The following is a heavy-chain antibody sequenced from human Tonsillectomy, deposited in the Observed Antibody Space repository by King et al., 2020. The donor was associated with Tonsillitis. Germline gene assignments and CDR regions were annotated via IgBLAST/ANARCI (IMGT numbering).Heavy chain of an antibody. CDR3: ATSPYQVNCGFFYY. J-gene: IGHJ4*02. CDR1: GGTFSSYA. D-gene: IGHD7-27*01. CDR2: IIPILGIA. V-gene: IGHV1-69*04. Sequence: QLVQSGAEVKKPGSSVKVSCKASGGTFSSYAISWVRQAPGQGLEWMGRIIPILGIANYAQKFQGRVTITADKSTSTAYMELSSLRSEDPDVYYCATSPYQVNCGFFYYWGQGTLVTVSS.